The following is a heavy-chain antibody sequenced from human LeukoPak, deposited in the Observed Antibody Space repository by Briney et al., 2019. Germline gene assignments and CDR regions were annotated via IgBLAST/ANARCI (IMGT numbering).Heavy chain of an antibody. CDR3: ARAGGNSGYNSQFNWFDT. D-gene: IGHD5-12*01. J-gene: IGHJ5*02. CDR1: AFTFSGYW. Sequence: TGGSLRLSCTASAFTFSGYWMSWVSQPPGKGLEWVANIQQGGGEKNYVDSVKGRFTISRDNAKNSLYLQMNSLRAEDTAVYYCARAGGNSGYNSQFNWFDTWGQGTLVTVSS. CDR2: IQQGGGEK. V-gene: IGHV3-7*03.